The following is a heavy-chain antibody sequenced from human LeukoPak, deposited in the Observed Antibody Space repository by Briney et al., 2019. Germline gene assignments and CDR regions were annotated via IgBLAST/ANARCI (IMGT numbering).Heavy chain of an antibody. CDR3: ASSIVAAGSTYYFDS. D-gene: IGHD6-13*01. V-gene: IGHV3-48*02. Sequence: PGGSLRLSCAASGFTFSGYSMNWVRQAPGKGLDWVSYISTTSSAIYYADSVKGRFTIPRDSAKNSLYLQMNSLRDDDTAVYYCASSIVAAGSTYYFDSWGQGTLVTVSS. J-gene: IGHJ4*02. CDR2: ISTTSSAI. CDR1: GFTFSGYS.